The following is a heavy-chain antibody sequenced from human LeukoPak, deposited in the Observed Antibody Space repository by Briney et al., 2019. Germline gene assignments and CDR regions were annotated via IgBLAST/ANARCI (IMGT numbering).Heavy chain of an antibody. CDR3: AREYNWNFPGYFDY. Sequence: GGSLRLSCAASGFTFSSYSMNWVRQAPGKGLEWVSYISSSSSTIYYADSVKGRFTISRDNAKNSLYLQMNSLRAEDTAVYYCAREYNWNFPGYFDYWGQGTLVTVSS. D-gene: IGHD1-7*01. V-gene: IGHV3-48*04. J-gene: IGHJ4*02. CDR2: ISSSSSTI. CDR1: GFTFSSYS.